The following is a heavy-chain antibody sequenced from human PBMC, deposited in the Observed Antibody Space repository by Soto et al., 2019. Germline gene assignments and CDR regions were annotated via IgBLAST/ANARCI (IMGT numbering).Heavy chain of an antibody. V-gene: IGHV3-23*01. CDR3: AKQRSIAAAGTLDY. CDR1: GFTFSSYA. D-gene: IGHD6-13*01. Sequence: GVSLRLSCAASGFTFSSYAMSWVRQAPGKGLEWVSAISGSGGSTYYADSVKGRFTISRDNSKNTLYLQMNSLRAEDTAVYYCAKQRSIAAAGTLDYWGQGTLVTVSS. CDR2: ISGSGGST. J-gene: IGHJ4*02.